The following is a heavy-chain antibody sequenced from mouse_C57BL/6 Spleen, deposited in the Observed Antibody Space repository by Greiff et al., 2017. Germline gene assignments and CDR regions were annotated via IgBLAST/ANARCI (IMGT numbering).Heavy chain of an antibody. CDR2: IYPGDGDT. V-gene: IGHV1-82*01. Sequence: QVQLQQSGPELVKPGASVKISCKASGYAFSSSWMNWVKQRPGKGLEWIGRIYPGDGDTNYNGKFKGKATLTAGKSSSTAYMQHSRLTSEDSAVYFSTRFSRKVYYFNYRRQGTTLTVTT. CDR1: GYAFSSSW. D-gene: IGHD3-3*01. CDR3: TRFSRKVYYFNY. J-gene: IGHJ2*01.